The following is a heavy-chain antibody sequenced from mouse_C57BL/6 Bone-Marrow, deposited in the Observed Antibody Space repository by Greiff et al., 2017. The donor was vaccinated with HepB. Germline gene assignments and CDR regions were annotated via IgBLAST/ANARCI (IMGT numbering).Heavy chain of an antibody. CDR2: ISNLAYSI. D-gene: IGHD1-1*02. CDR3: ARHDMGFAY. Sequence: VQLVESGGGLVQPGGSLKLSCAASGFTFSDYGMAWVRQAPRKGPEWVAFISNLAYSIYYADTVTGRFTISRENAKNTLYLEMSSLRSEDTAMYYCARHDMGFAYWGQGTLVTVSA. J-gene: IGHJ3*01. V-gene: IGHV5-15*01. CDR1: GFTFSDYG.